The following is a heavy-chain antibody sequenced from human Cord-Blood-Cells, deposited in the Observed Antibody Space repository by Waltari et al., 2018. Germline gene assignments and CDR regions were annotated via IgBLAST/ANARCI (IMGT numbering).Heavy chain of an antibody. CDR2: VHPNRWCT. V-gene: IGHV1-2*02. CDR3: ARDLRGYSSSYAEYFQH. Sequence: QVQLVQSGAEVKKPGASVKVSCKASGYTFPGYYMHWVRQAPGPGLEWMVVVHPNRWCTNYAQKLQGRVTMTRETSLSTTYRELGRRRAYDTAVYYCARDLRGYSSSYAEYFQHWGQGSLVTVSS. D-gene: IGHD6-6*01. CDR1: GYTFPGYY. J-gene: IGHJ1*01.